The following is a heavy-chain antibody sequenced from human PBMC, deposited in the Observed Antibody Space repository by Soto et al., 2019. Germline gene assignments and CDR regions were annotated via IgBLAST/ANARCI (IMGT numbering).Heavy chain of an antibody. J-gene: IGHJ6*02. CDR3: ARDITMVRGDEYYYYYYGMDV. CDR1: GGTFSSYT. CDR2: IIPILGIA. V-gene: IGHV1-69*08. D-gene: IGHD3-10*01. Sequence: QVQLVQSGAEVKKPGSSVKVSCKASGGTFSSYTISWVRQAPGQGLEWMGRIIPILGIANYAQKFQGRVTITADKSTSTAYMELSSLRSEDTAVYYCARDITMVRGDEYYYYYYGMDVWGQGTTVTVSS.